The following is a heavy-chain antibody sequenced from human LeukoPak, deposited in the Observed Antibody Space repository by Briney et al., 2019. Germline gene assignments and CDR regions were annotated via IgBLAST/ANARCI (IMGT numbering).Heavy chain of an antibody. J-gene: IGHJ3*01. D-gene: IGHD1-7*01. CDR3: ARVGNWNYIAFDL. V-gene: IGHV3-48*04. CDR2: ISGTSGTI. Sequence: GGSLRPSCAASGFPFKTYSMNCVRQPPGKGLDCVSHISGTSGTIYYADSVKGRFTISRHNAENSLYLQMNSLRAEDTAVYYCARVGNWNYIAFDLWGQGTMVTVSS. CDR1: GFPFKTYS.